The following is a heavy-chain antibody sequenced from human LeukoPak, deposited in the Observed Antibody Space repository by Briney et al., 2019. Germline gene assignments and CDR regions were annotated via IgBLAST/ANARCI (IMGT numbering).Heavy chain of an antibody. CDR1: GYIFMTYG. CDR3: AIARRISISGEVCPHWFET. J-gene: IGHJ5*02. Sequence: ASVKVSRKTSGYIFMTYGISWVRQAPGQGLEWVGWVHSYTGDTKYAQKFRGRVTITADTATSTGYMELRSLTSDDTAIYYCAIARRISISGEVCPHWFETWGQGTLVTVSS. CDR2: VHSYTGDT. V-gene: IGHV1-18*01. D-gene: IGHD3-3*01.